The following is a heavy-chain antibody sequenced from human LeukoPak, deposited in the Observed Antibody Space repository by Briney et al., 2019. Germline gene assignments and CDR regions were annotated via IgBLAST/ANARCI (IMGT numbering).Heavy chain of an antibody. CDR3: ASYYGSGSYYIFDY. V-gene: IGHV3-7*01. D-gene: IGHD3-10*01. Sequence: SLRLSCAASGFTFSSYWMSWVRQAPGKGLEWVANIKQDGSEKYYVDSVKGRFTISRDNAKNSLYLQMNSLRAEDTAVYYCASYYGSGSYYIFDYWGQGTLVTVSS. J-gene: IGHJ4*02. CDR1: GFTFSSYW. CDR2: IKQDGSEK.